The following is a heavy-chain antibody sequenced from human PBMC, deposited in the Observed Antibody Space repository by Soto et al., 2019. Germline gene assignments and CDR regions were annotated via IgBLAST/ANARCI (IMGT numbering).Heavy chain of an antibody. V-gene: IGHV4-31*03. J-gene: IGHJ6*02. Sequence: PSETLSLTCTVSGGSISSGGYYWSWIRQHPGKGLEWIGYIYYSGSTYYNPSLKSRVTISVDTSKNQFSLKLSSVTAADTAVYYCARDLRDYDILTGYFASHGVDVWGQGTTVTVSS. CDR2: IYYSGST. CDR3: ARDLRDYDILTGYFASHGVDV. CDR1: GGSISSGGYY. D-gene: IGHD3-9*01.